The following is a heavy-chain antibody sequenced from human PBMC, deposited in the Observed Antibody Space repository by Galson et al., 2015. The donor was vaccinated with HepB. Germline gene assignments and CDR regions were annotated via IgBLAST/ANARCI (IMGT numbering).Heavy chain of an antibody. D-gene: IGHD3-10*01. CDR1: GFTFTNFA. J-gene: IGHJ4*02. CDR3: AKADGSVYGKEYFAY. Sequence: SLRLSCAASGFTFTNFAMTWVRQTPGKGLQWVSLITGGGDDTYCADSVKGRFTISRDNSKDMLYLQMNTLRAEDTAIYYCAKADGSVYGKEYFAYWGQGALVTVSS. CDR2: ITGGGDDT. V-gene: IGHV3-23*01.